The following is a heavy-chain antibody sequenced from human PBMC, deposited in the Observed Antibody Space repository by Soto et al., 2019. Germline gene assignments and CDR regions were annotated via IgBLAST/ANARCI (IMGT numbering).Heavy chain of an antibody. J-gene: IGHJ5*01. Sequence: ASVKVSCKASGGTFTGYYMNWVRQAPGQGLEWMGGINPNSGAANYAQKFQGSVTITTDTSTSTAYMELSSLGSEDRSVCYCATVRYCSTTRGYQLNCFDSWGQGTLVTVSS. V-gene: IGHV1-2*01. CDR1: GGTFTGYY. CDR3: ATVRYCSTTRGYQLNCFDS. CDR2: INPNSGAA. D-gene: IGHD2-2*01.